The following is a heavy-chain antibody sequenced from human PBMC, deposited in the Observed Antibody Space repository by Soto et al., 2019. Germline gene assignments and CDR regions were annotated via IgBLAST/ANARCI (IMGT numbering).Heavy chain of an antibody. CDR1: GFTFRNYG. CDR2: IGIGSSTK. J-gene: IGHJ3*01. CDR3: ARDQLYYNDISGRPLNAFDV. D-gene: IGHD3-22*01. Sequence: GGSPRLSCAASGFTFRNYGMNWVRQAPGKGLEWVSYIGIGSSTKYYADSVKGRFTISRDNAKNSLYLQMNSLRAEDTAVYYCARDQLYYNDISGRPLNAFDVWGQGTMVTVSS. V-gene: IGHV3-48*01.